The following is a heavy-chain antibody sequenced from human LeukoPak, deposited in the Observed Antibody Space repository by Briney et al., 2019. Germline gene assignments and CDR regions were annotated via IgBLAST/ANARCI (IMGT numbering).Heavy chain of an antibody. CDR3: ARGRRPTVVVNEDYFYMDV. Sequence: KPSETLSLTCDVYGGSLSAYYWTWIRQTPGKGLEWIGEIIQSGRTNYNSSLKSRVTMSVDTSKKQFSLRLNSVTAADTAVYFCARGRRPTVVVNEDYFYMDVWGKGTTVTVSS. V-gene: IGHV4-34*01. J-gene: IGHJ6*03. CDR2: IIQSGRT. CDR1: GGSLSAYY. D-gene: IGHD2-21*01.